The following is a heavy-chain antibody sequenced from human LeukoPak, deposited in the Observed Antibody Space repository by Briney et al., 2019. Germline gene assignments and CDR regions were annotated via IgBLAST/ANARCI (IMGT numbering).Heavy chain of an antibody. CDR1: GGTSSSYA. V-gene: IGHV1-69*04. D-gene: IGHD2-2*01. CDR3: ARARIVVVPAAMISYYYGMDV. Sequence: WASVKVSCKASGGTSSSYAISWVRQASGQGLEWMGRIIPILGIATYAQKFQGRVTITADKSTSTAYMELSSLRSEDTAVYYCARARIVVVPAAMISYYYGMDVWGQGTTVTVSS. CDR2: IIPILGIA. J-gene: IGHJ6*02.